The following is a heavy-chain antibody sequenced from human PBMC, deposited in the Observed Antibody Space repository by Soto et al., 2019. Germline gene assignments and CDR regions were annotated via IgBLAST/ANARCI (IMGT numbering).Heavy chain of an antibody. Sequence: LSLTCTVSGGSISSYYWSWIRQPPGKGLEWIGYIYYSGSTNYNPSLKSRVTISVDTSKNQFSLKLSSVTAADTAVYYCARGELTTKYYGMDVWGQGTTLTV. CDR3: ARGELTTKYYGMDV. D-gene: IGHD3-22*01. V-gene: IGHV4-59*01. CDR2: IYYSGST. J-gene: IGHJ6*02. CDR1: GGSISSYY.